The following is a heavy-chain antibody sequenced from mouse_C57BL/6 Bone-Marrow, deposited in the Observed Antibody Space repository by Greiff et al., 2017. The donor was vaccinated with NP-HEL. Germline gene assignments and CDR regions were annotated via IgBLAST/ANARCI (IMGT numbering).Heavy chain of an antibody. Sequence: EVKLVESGGGLVQPGESLKLSCESNEYEFPSHDMSWVRKTPEKRLELVAAINSDGGSTYYPETMERRFIISRDNTKKTLYLQMSSLRSEDTALYYCARRGTTIVTTRYYFDYWGQGTTLTVSS. CDR2: INSDGGST. J-gene: IGHJ2*01. D-gene: IGHD2-5*01. CDR3: ARRGTTIVTTRYYFDY. V-gene: IGHV5-2*03. CDR1: EYEFPSHD.